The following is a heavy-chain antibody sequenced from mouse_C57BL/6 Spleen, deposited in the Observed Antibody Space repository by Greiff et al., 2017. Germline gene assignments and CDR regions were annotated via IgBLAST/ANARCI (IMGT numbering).Heavy chain of an antibody. CDR2: IYPRDGST. CDR1: GYTFTDYT. V-gene: IGHV1-78*01. CDR3: ARGANWDRYMDY. J-gene: IGHJ2*01. D-gene: IGHD4-1*01. Sequence: VQLQQSDAELVKPGASVKLSCKVSGYTFTDYTIPWIKQRPEQGLEWIGYIYPRDGSTKYNEKFKGKATLTADKSSSTAYMQLNSLTSEDSAVYFCARGANWDRYMDYWGQGTTLTVSS.